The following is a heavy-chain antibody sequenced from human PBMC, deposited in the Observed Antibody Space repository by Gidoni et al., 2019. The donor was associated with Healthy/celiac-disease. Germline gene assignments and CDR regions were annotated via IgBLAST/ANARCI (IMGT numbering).Heavy chain of an antibody. V-gene: IGHV3-48*02. CDR3: ARDLEVATGLLDY. CDR1: GFTFSSYS. Sequence: EVQLVESGGGWVQPGGSLRRACAASGFTFSSYSMNWVRQAPGKGLEWFSYISSSSSTIYYADSVKGRFTISRDNAKNSLYLQMNSLRDEDTAVYYCARDLEVATGLLDYWGQGTLVTVSS. CDR2: ISSSSSTI. D-gene: IGHD5-12*01. J-gene: IGHJ4*02.